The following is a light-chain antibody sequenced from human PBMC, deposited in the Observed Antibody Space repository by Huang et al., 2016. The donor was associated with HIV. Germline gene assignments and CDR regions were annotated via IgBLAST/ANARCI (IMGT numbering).Light chain of an antibody. CDR3: QQSHSTPHT. J-gene: IGKJ2*01. CDR1: DNLANS. V-gene: IGKV1-39*01. CDR2: GAS. Sequence: DIQMTQSPSSLSASVGNRVTITCRTSDNLANSLNWYQQKSGAAPVLLIYGASNLQTGVSSRFSGGGSGTDFTLTFTNLRPEDFATYYCQQSHSTPHTFGQGTRLE.